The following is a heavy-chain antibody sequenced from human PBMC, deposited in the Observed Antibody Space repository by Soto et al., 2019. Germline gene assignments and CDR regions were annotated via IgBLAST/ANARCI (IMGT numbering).Heavy chain of an antibody. D-gene: IGHD2-2*01. CDR3: AKLGSSSWSPHYYFDY. J-gene: IGHJ4*02. CDR2: ITGSGSDT. CDR1: GFTFNNYA. Sequence: SGGVPRLSCAASGFTFNNYAMGWVRQAPGKGLEWVSAITGSGSDTYYVDSVKGRFTISRDNSKNTLYLKMNSLRIEDTAVFYCAKLGSSSWSPHYYFDYWGQGTLVTVSS. V-gene: IGHV3-23*01.